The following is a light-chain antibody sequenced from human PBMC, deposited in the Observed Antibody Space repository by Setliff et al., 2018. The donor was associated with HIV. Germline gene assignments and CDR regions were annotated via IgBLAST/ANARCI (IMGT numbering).Light chain of an antibody. J-gene: IGLJ1*01. CDR2: EGS. CDR1: SSDLGSYHL. V-gene: IGLV2-23*01. Sequence: LTQPASVSGSPGQSITLSCTGTSSDLGSYHLVSWYQHHPGKAPKLMIYEGSQRPSGVSTPFSGSTSGDTASLTIAGLQAEDEADYYCCSYVAGSHYVFGTGTKVTVL. CDR3: CSYVAGSHYV.